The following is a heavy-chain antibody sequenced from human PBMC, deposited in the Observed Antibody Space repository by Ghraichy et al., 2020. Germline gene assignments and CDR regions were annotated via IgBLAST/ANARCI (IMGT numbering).Heavy chain of an antibody. V-gene: IGHV3-11*01. CDR3: ARGDYGDYVVPINWFDP. J-gene: IGHJ5*02. CDR2: ISSSGSTI. Sequence: LSLTCAASGFTFSDYYMSWIRQAPGKGLEWVSYISSSGSTIYYADSVKGRFTISRDNAKNSLYLQMNSLRAEDTAVYYCARGDYGDYVVPINWFDPWGQGTLVTVSS. D-gene: IGHD4-17*01. CDR1: GFTFSDYY.